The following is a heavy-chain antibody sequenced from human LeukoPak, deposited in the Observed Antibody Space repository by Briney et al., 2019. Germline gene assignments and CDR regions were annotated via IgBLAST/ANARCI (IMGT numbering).Heavy chain of an antibody. Sequence: ASVKLSCKSSGYTFSGYYLHWVRQAPGQGLEWMGWINPNSGDTNYAQKFQGRLAMTRDTSISTANMELSRLISDDTAAYYCAREGDYSGNWFDPWGQGTLVTVSS. V-gene: IGHV1-2*02. D-gene: IGHD3-10*01. J-gene: IGHJ5*02. CDR2: INPNSGDT. CDR3: AREGDYSGNWFDP. CDR1: GYTFSGYY.